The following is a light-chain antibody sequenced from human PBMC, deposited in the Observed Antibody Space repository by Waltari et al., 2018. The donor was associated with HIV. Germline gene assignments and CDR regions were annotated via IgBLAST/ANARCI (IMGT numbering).Light chain of an antibody. CDR1: SSNIGRNY. CDR3: AAWDDSLSGRV. V-gene: IGLV1-47*01. J-gene: IGLJ3*02. CDR2: RNN. Sequence: QSVLTQPPSASGTPGQRVTISCSGSSSNIGRNYVYWYQQLPGTTPKLLIYRNNQRPSGVPDRFSGFKSGTSASLAISGLRSEDEADYYCAAWDDSLSGRVFGGGTKLTVL.